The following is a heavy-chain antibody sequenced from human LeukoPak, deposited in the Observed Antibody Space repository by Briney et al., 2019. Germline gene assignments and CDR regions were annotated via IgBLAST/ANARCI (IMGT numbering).Heavy chain of an antibody. CDR2: INPKSPGT. J-gene: IGHJ6*03. Sequence: ASVKVSCKASGYRFTAYYIHWVRQAPGQGLEWMGWINPKSPGTNYAQKFQGRVTMTRDTSISTAYMELSSLTSDDTAVYYCARDPAQSYSTDVWGIGTTVTVSS. V-gene: IGHV1-2*02. CDR1: GYRFTAYY. CDR3: ARDPAQSYSTDV.